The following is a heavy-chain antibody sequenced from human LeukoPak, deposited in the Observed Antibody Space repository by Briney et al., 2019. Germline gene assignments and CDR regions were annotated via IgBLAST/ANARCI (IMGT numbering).Heavy chain of an antibody. Sequence: SETLSLTCTVSGGSISSYYWSWIRQPPGKGLEWIGYMYYSVTTNYNPSLKSRVTISVDTSKNQFSLKLSSVTAADTAVYYCARVRDTAYYYYYMDVWGKGTTVTVSS. CDR2: MYYSVTT. D-gene: IGHD5-18*01. J-gene: IGHJ6*03. CDR1: GGSISSYY. V-gene: IGHV4-59*01. CDR3: ARVRDTAYYYYYMDV.